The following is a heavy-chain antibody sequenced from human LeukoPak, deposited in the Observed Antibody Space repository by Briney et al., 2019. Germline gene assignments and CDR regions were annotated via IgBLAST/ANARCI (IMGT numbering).Heavy chain of an antibody. CDR1: GFTFSSYA. V-gene: IGHV3-23*01. CDR2: ISGSGGST. J-gene: IGHJ3*02. Sequence: GGSLGLSCAASGFTFSSYAMSWVRQAPGKGLEWVSAISGSGGSTYYADSVKGRFTISRDNSKNTLYLQMNSLRAEDTAVYYCAKEMVPAAMPGPPNDAFDIWGQGTMVTVSS. CDR3: AKEMVPAAMPGPPNDAFDI. D-gene: IGHD2-2*01.